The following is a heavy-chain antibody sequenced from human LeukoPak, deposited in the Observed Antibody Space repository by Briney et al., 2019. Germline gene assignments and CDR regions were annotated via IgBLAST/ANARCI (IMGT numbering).Heavy chain of an antibody. V-gene: IGHV1-58*01. CDR1: GFTFSNSA. D-gene: IGHD2-8*02. CDR2: IVVASGKT. CDR3: AAASVAPGGHFYGMDV. Sequence: ASVKVSCKASGFTFSNSAVQWVRQARGQRLEWIGCIVVASGKTNYAQSFQGRLTVSRDMSTSTAYMEVGSLRSEDTAVYYCAAASVAPGGHFYGMDVWGKGTTVTVSS. J-gene: IGHJ6*04.